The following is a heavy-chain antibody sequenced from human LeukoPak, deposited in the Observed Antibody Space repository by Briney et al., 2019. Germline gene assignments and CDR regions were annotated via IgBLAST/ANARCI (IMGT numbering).Heavy chain of an antibody. CDR2: ISAYNGNT. J-gene: IGHJ5*02. Sequence: ASVKVSCKASGYTFTSYAMHWVRQAPGQRLEWMGWISAYNGNTNYAQKLQGRVTMTTDTSTSTAYMELRSLRSDDTAVYYCARDGGSYPNWFDPWGQGTLVTVSS. D-gene: IGHD1-26*01. V-gene: IGHV1-18*01. CDR1: GYTFTSYA. CDR3: ARDGGSYPNWFDP.